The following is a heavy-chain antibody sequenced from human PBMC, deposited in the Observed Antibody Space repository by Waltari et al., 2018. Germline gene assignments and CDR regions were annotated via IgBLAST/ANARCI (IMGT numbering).Heavy chain of an antibody. CDR1: GGSFSGYY. V-gene: IGHV4-34*01. D-gene: IGHD3-16*01. CDR3: ARGDGEYVMDV. Sequence: QVQLQQWGAGLLKPSETLSLTCAVYGGSFSGYYWSWIRQPPGKGLEWIGEINQSGSTNYNPSLKSRVTISVDTSKNQFSLKLSSVTAADTAVYYCARGDGEYVMDVWGQGTTVTVSS. CDR2: INQSGST. J-gene: IGHJ6*02.